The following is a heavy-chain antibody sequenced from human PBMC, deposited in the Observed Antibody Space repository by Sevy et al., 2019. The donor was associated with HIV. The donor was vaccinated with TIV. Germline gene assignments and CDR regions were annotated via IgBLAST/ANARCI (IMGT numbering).Heavy chain of an antibody. CDR3: ARDNATVSRRGLRYYYYGTDV. V-gene: IGHV3-7*01. J-gene: IGHJ6*02. CDR2: INEDGTEK. CDR1: GFTFSTYW. D-gene: IGHD2-2*01. Sequence: GGSLRLSCAASGFTFSTYWMSWFRQAPGKGLEWVANINEDGTEKFYVDSVKGRLTRSRDNAKNSLYLQMNSLRAEDAAVYYCARDNATVSRRGLRYYYYGTDVWGQGTTVTVSS.